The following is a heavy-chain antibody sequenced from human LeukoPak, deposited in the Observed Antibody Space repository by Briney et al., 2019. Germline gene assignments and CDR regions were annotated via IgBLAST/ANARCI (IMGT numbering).Heavy chain of an antibody. CDR1: GGSISSYY. CDR3: ARGGYYYDSSGYYP. Sequence: PSETLSLTCTVSGGSISSYYWSWIRQPPGKGLEWIGYIYYSGSTNYNPSLKRRVTISVDTSKNQFSLKLSSVTAADTAVYYCARGGYYYDSSGYYPWGQGTLVTVSS. D-gene: IGHD3-22*01. V-gene: IGHV4-59*01. CDR2: IYYSGST. J-gene: IGHJ5*02.